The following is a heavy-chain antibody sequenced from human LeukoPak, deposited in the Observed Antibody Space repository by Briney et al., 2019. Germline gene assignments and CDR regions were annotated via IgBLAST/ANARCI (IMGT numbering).Heavy chain of an antibody. V-gene: IGHV3-21*01. D-gene: IGHD3-10*01. Sequence: GGSLRLSCAASGFTFSSYSMNWVRQAPGKGLGWVSSISSSSSYIYYADSVKGRFTISRDNAKNSLYLQMNSLRAEDTAVYYCARDERITMVLGAVGYFDYWGQGTLVTVSS. CDR3: ARDERITMVLGAVGYFDY. CDR2: ISSSSSYI. CDR1: GFTFSSYS. J-gene: IGHJ4*02.